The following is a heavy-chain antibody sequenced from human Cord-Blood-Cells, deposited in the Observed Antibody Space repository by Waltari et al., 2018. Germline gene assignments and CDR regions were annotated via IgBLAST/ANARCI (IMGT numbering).Heavy chain of an antibody. CDR1: GYTFTSYD. D-gene: IGHD3-10*01. J-gene: IGHJ6*03. V-gene: IGHV1-8*03. Sequence: LVQSGAEVKKPGASVKVSCKASGYTFTSYDINWVRQATGQGLEWMGWMNPNSGNTGYAQKFQGRVTITRNTSISTAYMELSSLRSEDTAVYYCARGTRGQLLLWFGESYVYYYMDVWGKGTTVTVSS. CDR2: MNPNSGNT. CDR3: ARGTRGQLLLWFGESYVYYYMDV.